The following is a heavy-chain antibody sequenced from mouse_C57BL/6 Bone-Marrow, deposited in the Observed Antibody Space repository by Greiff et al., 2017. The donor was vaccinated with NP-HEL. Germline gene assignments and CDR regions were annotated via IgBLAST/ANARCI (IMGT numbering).Heavy chain of an antibody. V-gene: IGHV1-64*01. CDR3: ARSGMIRYAMDY. J-gene: IGHJ4*01. CDR2: IHPNSGST. CDR1: GYTFTSYW. Sequence: QVQLQQSGAELVKPGASVKLSCKASGYTFTSYWMHWVKQRPGQGLEWIGMIHPNSGSTNYNEKFKSKATLTVDKSSSTAYMQLSSLTSEDSAVYYCARSGMIRYAMDYWGQGTSVTVSS. D-gene: IGHD2-3*01.